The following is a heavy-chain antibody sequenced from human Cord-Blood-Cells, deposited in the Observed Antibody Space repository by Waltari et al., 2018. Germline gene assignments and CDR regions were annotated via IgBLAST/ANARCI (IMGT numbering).Heavy chain of an antibody. CDR2: IKPNSGGT. CDR1: GYTFTGSY. Sequence: QVQLVQSGAEVKKPGASVKVSCQASGYTFTGSYMHGVGQAPGQGLEWMGRIKPNSGGTNYAQKFQGRVTMTRDTSISTAYMELSRLRSDDTAVYYCAREGKGYSSSVEDYWGQGTLVTVSS. CDR3: AREGKGYSSSVEDY. J-gene: IGHJ4*02. D-gene: IGHD6-6*01. V-gene: IGHV1-2*06.